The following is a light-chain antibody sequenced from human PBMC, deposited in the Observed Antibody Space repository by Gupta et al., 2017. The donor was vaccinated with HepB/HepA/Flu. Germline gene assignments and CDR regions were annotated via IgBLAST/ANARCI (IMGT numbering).Light chain of an antibody. Sequence: QSVLTQPPSASGTPGQRVTISCSGSSSNTGSNTVNWYQQLPGTAPNLLIYRNDQRPSGVPDRFSGSKSGTSASLAISGLQSEDEADYYCAAWDDSRNGPVFGGGTKVTVL. CDR3: AAWDDSRNGPV. CDR2: RND. J-gene: IGLJ3*02. V-gene: IGLV1-44*01. CDR1: SSNTGSNT.